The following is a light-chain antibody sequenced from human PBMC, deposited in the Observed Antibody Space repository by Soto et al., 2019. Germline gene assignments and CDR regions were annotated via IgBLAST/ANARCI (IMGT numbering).Light chain of an antibody. CDR1: GSSIGTNT. Sequence: QSVLTQPPSASGTPGQRVTIPCSGSGSSIGTNTVNWYRQLPGTAPKLLIYGDNQRPSGVPDRFSGSKSGTSASLAISGLQSDDEADYYCAAWDGSLHNVLFGGGTKLTAL. J-gene: IGLJ2*01. CDR2: GDN. CDR3: AAWDGSLHNVL. V-gene: IGLV1-44*01.